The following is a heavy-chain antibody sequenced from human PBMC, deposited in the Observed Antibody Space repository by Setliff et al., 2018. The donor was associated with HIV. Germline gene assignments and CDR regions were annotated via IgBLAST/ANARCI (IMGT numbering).Heavy chain of an antibody. Sequence: ASVKVSCKASGDTFTGYYMHWVRQAPGQGLEWMGWINPNSGGTNYAQKFRGRVTMTRDTSISTAYMELSRLRSDDTAVYYCARDRYYDSSGYYWFDAFDIWGQGTMVTVSS. V-gene: IGHV1-2*02. CDR3: ARDRYYDSSGYYWFDAFDI. D-gene: IGHD3-22*01. CDR2: INPNSGGT. CDR1: GDTFTGYY. J-gene: IGHJ3*02.